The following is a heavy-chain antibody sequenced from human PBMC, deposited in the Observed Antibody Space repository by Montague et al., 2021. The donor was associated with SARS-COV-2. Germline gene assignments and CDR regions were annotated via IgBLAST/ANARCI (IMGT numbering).Heavy chain of an antibody. CDR1: GTSFSGYY. CDR2: INHGGST. J-gene: IGHJ6*03. D-gene: IGHD3-10*01. CDR3: ARLRDGVVPSSLLGVGPYYAYGCMDV. V-gene: IGHV4-34*01. Sequence: SETLSLTCAVYGTSFSGYYWNWIRQPPGKGLEWIGEINHGGSTKYSPSLKSRLTISADTSKNQFPLKLTSVAAADTAVYYCARLRDGVVPSSLLGVGPYYAYGCMDVWGRGTTVTVSS.